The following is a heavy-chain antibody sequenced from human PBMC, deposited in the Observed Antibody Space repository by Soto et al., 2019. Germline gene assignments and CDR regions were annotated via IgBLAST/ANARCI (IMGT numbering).Heavy chain of an antibody. Sequence: ASVKVSCKASGYTFTSYDINWVRQATGQGLEWMGWMNPNSGNTGYAQKFQGRVTMTRNTSISTAYMELSSLRSEDTAVYYCARADYCDYVVIDWGQGTLVTVSS. J-gene: IGHJ4*02. D-gene: IGHD4-17*01. CDR2: MNPNSGNT. CDR1: GYTFTSYD. V-gene: IGHV1-8*01. CDR3: ARADYCDYVVID.